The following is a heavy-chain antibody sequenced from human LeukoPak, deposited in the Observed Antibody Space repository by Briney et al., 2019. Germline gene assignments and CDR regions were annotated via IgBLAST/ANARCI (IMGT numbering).Heavy chain of an antibody. CDR3: AKAGVLTLVREVIVDY. D-gene: IGHD3-10*01. CDR2: ISGSGDGT. Sequence: PGGSLRLSCAASGFTFSGYAMSWVRQAPGKGLEWVSAISGSGDGTYYADSVKGRFTISRDNSKNTLFLQMNSLRAEDTAVYYCAKAGVLTLVREVIVDYWGQGTLVTVSS. V-gene: IGHV3-23*01. CDR1: GFTFSGYA. J-gene: IGHJ4*02.